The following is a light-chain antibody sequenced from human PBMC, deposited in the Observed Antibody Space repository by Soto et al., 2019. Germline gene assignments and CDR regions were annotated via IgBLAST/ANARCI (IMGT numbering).Light chain of an antibody. V-gene: IGKV1-39*01. CDR2: GSS. Sequence: DIQMTQSPSSLSASLGDRVTITCRASRTIDNYLNWYQQKPGRAHELLIYGSSRLESGVQSRFAGGGSGTHFTLTIRGLQPEDFATYFCKQSYNTPITFGQGTRLEIK. CDR1: RTIDNY. J-gene: IGKJ5*01. CDR3: KQSYNTPIT.